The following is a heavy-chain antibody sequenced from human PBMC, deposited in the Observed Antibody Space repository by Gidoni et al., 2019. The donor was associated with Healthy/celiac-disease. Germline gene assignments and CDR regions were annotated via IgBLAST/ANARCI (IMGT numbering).Heavy chain of an antibody. CDR1: VGSISSGGYY. V-gene: IGHV4-31*03. J-gene: IGHJ5*02. D-gene: IGHD3-10*01. CDR3: ARDSGRRFGELSS. Sequence: QVQLQESGPGLVQPSQTLSLTCPVSVGSISSGGYYSSWIRQHPGKGLEWIGYIYYSGSTYYNPSLKSRVTISVDTSKNQFSLKLSSVTAADTAVYYCARDSGRRFGELSSWGQGTLVTVSS. CDR2: IYYSGST.